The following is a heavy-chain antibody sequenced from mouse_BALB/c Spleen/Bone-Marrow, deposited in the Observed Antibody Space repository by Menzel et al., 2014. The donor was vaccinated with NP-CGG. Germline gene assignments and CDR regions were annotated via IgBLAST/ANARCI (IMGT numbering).Heavy chain of an antibody. CDR2: IYPGDGDT. CDR3: ARGLRAC. CDR1: GYAFSTYW. V-gene: IGHV1-80*01. J-gene: IGHJ3*01. Sequence: VMLVESGAELVRPGSSVKISCKASGYAFSTYWMNWVKQRPGQGLEWIGQIYPGDGDTNYNGKFKGKATLTADKSSSTAYMQLSSLTSEDSAIYFCARGLRACWGQGTLVTVSA.